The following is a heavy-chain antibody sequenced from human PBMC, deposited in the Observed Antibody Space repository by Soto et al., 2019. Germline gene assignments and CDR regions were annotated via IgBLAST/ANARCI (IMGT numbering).Heavy chain of an antibody. Sequence: QVQLQQWGAGLLKPSETLSLTCAVYGGSFSGYYWSWIRQPPGKGLEWIGEINHSGSTNYNPSLKSRVTLSVDTSKNQFSLKLSSVTAADTAVYYCARLRAGYYDILTGYSRRLAFDPWGQGTLVTVSS. CDR3: ARLRAGYYDILTGYSRRLAFDP. V-gene: IGHV4-34*01. CDR1: GGSFSGYY. J-gene: IGHJ5*02. D-gene: IGHD3-9*01. CDR2: INHSGST.